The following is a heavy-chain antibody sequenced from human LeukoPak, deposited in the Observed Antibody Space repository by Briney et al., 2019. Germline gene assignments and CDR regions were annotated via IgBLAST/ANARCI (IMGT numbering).Heavy chain of an antibody. V-gene: IGHV3-11*04. D-gene: IGHD2-15*01. J-gene: IGHJ4*02. Sequence: LSLTCTVSGGSISSSSYYWGWIRQPPGKGLEWVSYISSSGGGIYYAHSVRGRFTISRDNAKNSLYLEMNSLRAEDTAIYYCARAGSVGGQGTLVTVSS. CDR2: ISSSGGGI. CDR3: ARAGSV. CDR1: GGSISSSSYY.